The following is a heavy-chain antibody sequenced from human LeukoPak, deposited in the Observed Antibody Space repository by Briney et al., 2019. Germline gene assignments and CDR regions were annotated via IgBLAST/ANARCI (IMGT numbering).Heavy chain of an antibody. Sequence: GGSLRLSCTTSGFTFGDYAMTWFRQAPGKGLEWVGFVRSKLYGETTDYAAPVKGRFTISRDDSKNTLYLQMNSLKTEDTAVYYCSTAIIGSSWYVVRNQGDYWGQGTLVTVSS. CDR1: GFTFGDYA. CDR2: VRSKLYGETT. CDR3: STAIIGSSWYVVRNQGDY. D-gene: IGHD6-13*01. J-gene: IGHJ4*02. V-gene: IGHV3-49*03.